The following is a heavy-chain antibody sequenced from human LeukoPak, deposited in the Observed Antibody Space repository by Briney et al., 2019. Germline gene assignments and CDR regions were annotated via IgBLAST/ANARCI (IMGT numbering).Heavy chain of an antibody. CDR1: SYSISSGYY. CDR2: IYHSGST. V-gene: IGHV4-38-2*02. D-gene: IGHD6-19*01. Sequence: SETLSLTCTVSSYSISSGYYWGWIRQPPGKGLEWIGSIYHSGSTYYNPSLKSRVTISVDTSKNQFSLKLSSVTAADTAVYYCARVNQWLVTNFDYWGQGTLVTVSS. J-gene: IGHJ4*02. CDR3: ARVNQWLVTNFDY.